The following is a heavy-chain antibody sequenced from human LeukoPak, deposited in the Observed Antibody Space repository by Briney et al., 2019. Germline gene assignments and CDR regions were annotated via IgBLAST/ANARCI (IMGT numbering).Heavy chain of an antibody. CDR2: IKQDGTEK. D-gene: IGHD3-22*01. Sequence: GGSLRLSCAASGFTFSSYAMHWVRQAPGKGLEWVANIKQDGTEKLYVDSVRGRFTISRDNAKNSLYLQMNSLRAEDTAVYFCAGGRGWLVDYWGQGTRVTVSS. V-gene: IGHV3-7*01. CDR1: GFTFSSYA. CDR3: AGGRGWLVDY. J-gene: IGHJ4*02.